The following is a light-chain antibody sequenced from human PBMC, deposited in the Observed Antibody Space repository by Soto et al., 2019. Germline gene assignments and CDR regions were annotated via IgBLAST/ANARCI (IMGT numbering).Light chain of an antibody. V-gene: IGKV4-1*01. CDR1: QSVLYSSNNKNY. CDR3: EQDSSTSGYT. J-gene: IGKJ2*01. Sequence: DIVMTQSPDSLAVSLGERATINCKSSQSVLYSSNNKNYLAWYQQKPGQPPKLLIYWASTRESGVPDRFRGSGSGTDFTLTISSLQAEDVAVYYCEQDSSTSGYTFGQGTKLEIK. CDR2: WAS.